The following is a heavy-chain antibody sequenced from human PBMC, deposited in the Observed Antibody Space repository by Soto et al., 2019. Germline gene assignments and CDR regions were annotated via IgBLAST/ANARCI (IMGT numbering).Heavy chain of an antibody. CDR1: GGSINSGGFY. CDR3: AIDTRKFPAVRSGSYYYYAMDV. J-gene: IGHJ6*02. Sequence: QVQLQESGPGLVKSSQTLSLTCSVSGGSINSGGFYWTWIRQDPGKGLEWIGYIHYSGTTYYNPSLKSRIPISMDMSKNQFSLTLSSVTAADTAVYYCAIDTRKFPAVRSGSYYYYAMDVWGQGTTVTVSS. D-gene: IGHD1-26*01. CDR2: IHYSGTT. V-gene: IGHV4-31*03.